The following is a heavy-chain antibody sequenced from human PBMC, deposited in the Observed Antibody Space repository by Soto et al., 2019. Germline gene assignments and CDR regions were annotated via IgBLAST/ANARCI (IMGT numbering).Heavy chain of an antibody. J-gene: IGHJ4*02. CDR3: AQEIRE. V-gene: IGHV4-31*03. D-gene: IGHD3-10*01. CDR1: GGSISNGGYY. CDR2: IYFGGRS. Sequence: QVQLQESGPGLVKPSQTLSLTCTVSGGSISNGGYYWTWIRQHPGKGLEWIGYIYFGGRSLYNPSLRSRISMSVDASKNQFSLTMSSLTAADTAVYYCAQEIREWGQGTLVTVSS.